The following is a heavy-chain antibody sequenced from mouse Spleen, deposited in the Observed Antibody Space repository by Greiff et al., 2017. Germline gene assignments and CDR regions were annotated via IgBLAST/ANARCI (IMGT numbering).Heavy chain of an antibody. CDR3: ARLGLITTVYYFDY. V-gene: IGHV5-17*03. CDR2: ISSGSSTI. Sequence: DVKLVESGGGLVKPGGSLKLSCAASGFTFSDYGMHWVRQAPEKGLEWVAYISSGSSTIYYADTVKGRFTISRDNAKNTLYLQMSSLRSEDTAMYYCARLGLITTVYYFDYWGQGTTLTVSS. CDR1: GFTFSDYG. J-gene: IGHJ2*01. D-gene: IGHD1-1*01.